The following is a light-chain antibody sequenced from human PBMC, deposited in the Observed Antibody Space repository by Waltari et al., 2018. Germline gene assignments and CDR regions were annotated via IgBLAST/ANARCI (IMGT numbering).Light chain of an antibody. CDR2: EAS. CDR1: QSVSSN. CDR3: QQYNTWPPIT. J-gene: IGKJ5*01. Sequence: EIVMTQSPATLSVSPGERATLSCRASQSVSSNLAWYQQKPGQTPRLIIYEASTRPTGISARFSGSGSGTEFTLSISNLQSEDFAVYYCQQYNTWPPITFGQGTRLEIK. V-gene: IGKV3-15*01.